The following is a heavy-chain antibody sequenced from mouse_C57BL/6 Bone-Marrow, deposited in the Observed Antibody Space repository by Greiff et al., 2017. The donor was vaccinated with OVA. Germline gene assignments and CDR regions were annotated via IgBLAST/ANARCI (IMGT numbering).Heavy chain of an antibody. CDR1: GFTFSDYG. Sequence: VKLVESGGGLVQPGGSLKLSCAASGFTFSDYGMAWVRQAPRKGPEWVAFISNLAYSIYYADTVTGRFTISRENAKNTLYLEMSSLRSEDTAMYYCARHAMDYWGQGTSVTVSS. J-gene: IGHJ4*01. V-gene: IGHV5-15*01. CDR2: ISNLAYSI. CDR3: ARHAMDY.